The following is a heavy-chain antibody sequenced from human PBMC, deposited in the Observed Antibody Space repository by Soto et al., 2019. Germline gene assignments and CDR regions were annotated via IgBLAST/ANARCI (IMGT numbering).Heavy chain of an antibody. CDR3: ARGVSVTLAVQGGAPDKNYFDS. Sequence: SETLSLTGAVSGASFSGFYWSWIRQSPGNGLEWIGEIDHSGITNHNTALKSRATMSVDTSKNQFSLKLRSVTDADTAVYYCARGVSVTLAVQGGAPDKNYFDSRSQGTLVTVSS. CDR2: IDHSGIT. D-gene: IGHD1-26*01. CDR1: GASFSGFY. J-gene: IGHJ4*02. V-gene: IGHV4-34*04.